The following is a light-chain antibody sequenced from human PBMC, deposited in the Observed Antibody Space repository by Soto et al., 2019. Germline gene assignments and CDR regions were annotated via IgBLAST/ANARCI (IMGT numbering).Light chain of an antibody. CDR3: SSYAGSSWV. J-gene: IGLJ3*02. CDR2: EVS. Sequence: QSALTQPASVSGSPGQSITISCTGTSSDVGGYKYVSWYQQHPGKAPKLMIYEVSNRPSGVSNRFSGSKSGNTASLTISGLQAEDEADYYCSSYAGSSWVFGGGTKVTVL. V-gene: IGLV2-14*01. CDR1: SSDVGGYKY.